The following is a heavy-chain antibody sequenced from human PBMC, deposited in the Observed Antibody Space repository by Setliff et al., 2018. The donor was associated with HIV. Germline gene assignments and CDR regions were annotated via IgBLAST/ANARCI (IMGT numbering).Heavy chain of an antibody. CDR2: INPSGSV. D-gene: IGHD2-2*02. Sequence: PSETLSLTCTVSGDSVNGYYWSWIRQPAGKGLEWVGRINPSGSVNYNPSLNSRVAVSLDTSKNQFSLKLSSVTAADTAVYYCTREFRRGIPDYFDSWGQGILVTV. CDR3: TREFRRGIPDYFDS. CDR1: GDSVNGYY. V-gene: IGHV4-4*07. J-gene: IGHJ4*02.